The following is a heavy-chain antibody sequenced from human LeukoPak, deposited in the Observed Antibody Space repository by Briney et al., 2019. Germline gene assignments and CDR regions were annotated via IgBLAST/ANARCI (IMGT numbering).Heavy chain of an antibody. V-gene: IGHV4-59*01. Sequence: SETLSLTCTVSGGSISSYYWSWVRQPPGKGLEWIGYIYYSGSTNYNPSLKSRVTISVDTFKNQFSLKLSSVTAADTAVYYCARAQGDFWSGSCWFDPWGQGTLVTVSS. J-gene: IGHJ5*02. CDR2: IYYSGST. CDR3: ARAQGDFWSGSCWFDP. CDR1: GGSISSYY. D-gene: IGHD3-3*01.